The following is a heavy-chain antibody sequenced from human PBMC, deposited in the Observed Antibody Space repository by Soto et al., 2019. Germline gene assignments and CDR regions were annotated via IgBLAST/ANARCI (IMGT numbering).Heavy chain of an antibody. V-gene: IGHV4-31*03. Sequence: QVQLQESGPGLVKPSQTLSLTCTVSGGSISSGGYYWSWIRQHPGKGLEWIGYIYYSGSTYYNPSLKSRVTISVDTSKNQFSLKLSSVTAADTAVYYCARLTMVRGDPDAFDIWGQGTMVTVSS. D-gene: IGHD3-10*01. J-gene: IGHJ3*02. CDR3: ARLTMVRGDPDAFDI. CDR2: IYYSGST. CDR1: GGSISSGGYY.